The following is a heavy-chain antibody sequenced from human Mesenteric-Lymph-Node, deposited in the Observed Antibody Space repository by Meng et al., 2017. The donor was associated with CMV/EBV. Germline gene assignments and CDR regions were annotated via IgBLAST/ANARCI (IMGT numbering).Heavy chain of an antibody. J-gene: IGHJ6*02. CDR2: TYYRSKWYN. Sequence: SQTLSLTCAISGDSVSSTSAAWNWIRQSPSRGLEWLGRTYYRSKWYNDYAVSVKSRITINPDTSKNQFSLQLNSVTPEDTAVYYCARDGHIADERPHYYYYGMDVWGQGTTVTVSS. CDR3: ARDGHIADERPHYYYYGMDV. D-gene: IGHD5-12*01. V-gene: IGHV6-1*01. CDR1: GDSVSSTSAA.